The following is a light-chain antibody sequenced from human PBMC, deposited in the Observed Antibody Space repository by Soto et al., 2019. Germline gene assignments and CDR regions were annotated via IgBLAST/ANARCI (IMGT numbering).Light chain of an antibody. Sequence: DIQMTQSPSTLSASVGDRVTITCRASQSISIWLAWYQQKPGKAPKILIYKASSLESGVPSRFSGSGSGTEFTLTISSMQPDDFATYYCQHYNSYSEAFGQGTKGDIK. CDR1: QSISIW. CDR2: KAS. CDR3: QHYNSYSEA. V-gene: IGKV1-5*03. J-gene: IGKJ1*01.